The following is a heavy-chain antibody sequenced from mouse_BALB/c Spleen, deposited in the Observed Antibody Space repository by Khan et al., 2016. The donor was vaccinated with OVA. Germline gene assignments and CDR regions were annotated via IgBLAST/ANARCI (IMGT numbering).Heavy chain of an antibody. V-gene: IGHV2-6-1*01. Sequence: VQLQESGPGLVAPSQSLSITCTISGFSLTNYGIHWVRQPPGKGLEWLVVIWSDGSTTYNSALKSRLTISKDNSKSQVFLKMNSLQTDDTAVYFCARQPYCHYNIIDYWGQGTSVTVSS. CDR1: GFSLTNYG. CDR2: IWSDGST. CDR3: ARQPYCHYNIIDY. D-gene: IGHD2-10*01. J-gene: IGHJ4*01.